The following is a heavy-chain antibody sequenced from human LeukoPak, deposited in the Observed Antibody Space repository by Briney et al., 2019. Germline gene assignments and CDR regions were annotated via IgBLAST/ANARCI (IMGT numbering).Heavy chain of an antibody. CDR1: GFSLSGSGVG. Sequence: SGPTLVKPTQTLTLTCSFSGFSLSGSGVGVGWIRQPPGKALEWLSLIYWDDDQRYSPSLKSRLTITKDTSKNQVTLTMTNMDPVDTATYYCVHWGHHYPSSNYLTLCYFDYWGQGALVTVSS. CDR3: VHWGHHYPSSNYLTLCYFDY. V-gene: IGHV2-5*02. J-gene: IGHJ4*02. CDR2: IYWDDDQ. D-gene: IGHD2-2*01.